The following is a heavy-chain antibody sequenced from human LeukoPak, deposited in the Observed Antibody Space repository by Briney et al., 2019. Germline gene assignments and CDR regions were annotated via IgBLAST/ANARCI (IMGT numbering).Heavy chain of an antibody. Sequence: KPGGSLRLSCAASGSTFSDAWMSCVPPTPRKGLEWVGRIQSKTDGGTTVYAAPVKGRFTMSRDDSKNILYLQMNSLKSEDTALYYCSTNSSGWYSGAFDIWGQGTMVTVSS. CDR2: IQSKTDGGTT. J-gene: IGHJ3*02. CDR3: STNSSGWYSGAFDI. CDR1: GSTFSDAW. V-gene: IGHV3-15*01. D-gene: IGHD6-19*01.